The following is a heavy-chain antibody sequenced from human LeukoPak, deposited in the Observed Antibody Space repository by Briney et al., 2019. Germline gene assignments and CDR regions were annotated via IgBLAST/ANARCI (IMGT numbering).Heavy chain of an antibody. Sequence: GGSLRLSCAASGFTFSSYGMSWVRQAPGKGLEWVSGISGSGGSTYYADSVKGRFTISRDNSKNTLYLQMNSLRAEDTAVYYCAKTVGYSGIAVAGAWGQGTLVTVSS. CDR1: GFTFSSYG. CDR2: ISGSGGST. D-gene: IGHD6-19*01. V-gene: IGHV3-23*01. CDR3: AKTVGYSGIAVAGA. J-gene: IGHJ5*02.